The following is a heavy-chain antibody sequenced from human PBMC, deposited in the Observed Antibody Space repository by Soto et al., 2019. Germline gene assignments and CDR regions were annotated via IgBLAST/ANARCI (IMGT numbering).Heavy chain of an antibody. J-gene: IGHJ4*02. CDR3: ASGKRGFDY. D-gene: IGHD3-10*01. CDR1: GFTFSDHY. CDR2: TRNKANSYTT. Sequence: GGSLRLSCAASGFTFSDHYMDWVRQAPGKGLEWVGRTRNKANSYTTEYAASVKGRFTISRDDSKNSLYLQMNSLKTEDTAMYYCASGKRGFDYWGQGTLVTVSS. V-gene: IGHV3-72*01.